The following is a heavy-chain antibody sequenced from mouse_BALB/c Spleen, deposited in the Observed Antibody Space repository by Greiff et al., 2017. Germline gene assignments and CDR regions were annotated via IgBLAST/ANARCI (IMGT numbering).Heavy chain of an antibody. CDR2: ISYSGST. Sequence: EVQLQESGPGLVKPSQSLSLTCTVTGYSITSDYAWNWIRQFPGNKLEWMGYISYSGSTSYNPSLKSRISITRDTSKNQFFLQLNSVTTEDTATYYCARSSFYPYYAMDYWGQGTSVTVSS. D-gene: IGHD2-1*01. V-gene: IGHV3-2*02. J-gene: IGHJ4*01. CDR3: ARSSFYPYYAMDY. CDR1: GYSITSDYA.